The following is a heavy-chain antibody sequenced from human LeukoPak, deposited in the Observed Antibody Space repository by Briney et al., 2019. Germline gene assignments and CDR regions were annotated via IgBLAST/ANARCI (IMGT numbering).Heavy chain of an antibody. V-gene: IGHV3-21*01. D-gene: IGHD1-1*01. CDR1: GFTFSRYS. CDR2: ISSSSYI. J-gene: IGHJ3*02. Sequence: AGGSLRLSCAASGFTFSRYSMNWVRQAPGKGLEWVSSISSSSYIYYADSVKGRFTISRDNAKNSLYLQMNSLRAEDTAVYYCARDPERVGAFDIWGQGTMVTVSS. CDR3: ARDPERVGAFDI.